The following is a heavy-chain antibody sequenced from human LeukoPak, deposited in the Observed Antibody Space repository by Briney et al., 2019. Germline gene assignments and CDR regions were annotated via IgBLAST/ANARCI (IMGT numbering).Heavy chain of an antibody. V-gene: IGHV3-74*01. D-gene: IGHD2/OR15-2a*01. CDR2: VDVHGQGT. CDR1: GFTFSSYW. Sequence: GGSLRLSCAASGFTFSSYWMHWVRQAPGKGPVWVSRVDVHGQGTAYADSVKGRFTISRDNAKNTLSLQMNSLSAEDTAVYYRARSNYDSTTFYYHLDLWGQGTLVAVSS. CDR3: ARSNYDSTTFYYHLDL. J-gene: IGHJ5*02.